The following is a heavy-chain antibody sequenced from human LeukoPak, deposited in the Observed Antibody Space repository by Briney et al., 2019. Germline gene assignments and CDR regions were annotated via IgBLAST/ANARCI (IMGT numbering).Heavy chain of an antibody. J-gene: IGHJ4*02. CDR2: ISAYNGNT. Sequence: ASVKVSCKASGYTFTSYGISWVRQAPGQGLEWMGWISAYNGNTNYAQKLQGRVTMTTDTSTSTAYMELRSLRSDDTAVYYCARDEETYYYGSVSYYPFDYWGQGTLVTVSS. CDR3: ARDEETYYYGSVSYYPFDY. CDR1: GYTFTSYG. V-gene: IGHV1-18*01. D-gene: IGHD3-10*01.